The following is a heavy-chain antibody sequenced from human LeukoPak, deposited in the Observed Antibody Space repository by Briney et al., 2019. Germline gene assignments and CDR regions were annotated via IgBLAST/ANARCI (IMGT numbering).Heavy chain of an antibody. D-gene: IGHD3-22*01. CDR1: GGSISSSNW. J-gene: IGHJ3*02. CDR3: ARLGYYYDSSGYRDAFDI. V-gene: IGHV4-4*02. Sequence: PSETLSLTCAVSGGSISSSNWWSWVRQPPGKGLEWIGEIYHSGSTNYNPSLKSRVTISVDTSKNQFSLKLSSVTAADTAVYYCARLGYYYDSSGYRDAFDIWGQGTMVTVSS. CDR2: IYHSGST.